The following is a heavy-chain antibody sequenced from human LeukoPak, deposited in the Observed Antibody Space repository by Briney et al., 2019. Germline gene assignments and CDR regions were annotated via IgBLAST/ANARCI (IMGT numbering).Heavy chain of an antibody. CDR2: IYTSGST. V-gene: IGHV4-4*09. Sequence: SETLSLTCTVSGGSISSYYWSWIRQPPGKGLEWIGYIYTSGSTNYNPSLKSRVTISVDTSKNQFSLKLSSVTAADTAVYYCARQVYYYMDVWGKGTTVTVSS. CDR1: GGSISSYY. J-gene: IGHJ6*03. CDR3: ARQVYYYMDV.